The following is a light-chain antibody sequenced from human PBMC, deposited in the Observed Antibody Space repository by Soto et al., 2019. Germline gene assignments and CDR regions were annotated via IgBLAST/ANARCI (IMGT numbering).Light chain of an antibody. Sequence: DIQMTQSPSSLSASVGERSTTTCRASQGISSYLVWYQQKPGKAPKXLIYAASSLQSGVPSRFSGSGSGTDFTLTISSMKPEDFATYYCQQSYSTPTFGQGTRLEI. CDR1: QGISSY. J-gene: IGKJ5*01. V-gene: IGKV1-39*01. CDR2: AAS. CDR3: QQSYSTPT.